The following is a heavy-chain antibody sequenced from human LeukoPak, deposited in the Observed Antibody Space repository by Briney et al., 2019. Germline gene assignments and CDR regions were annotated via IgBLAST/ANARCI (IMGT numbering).Heavy chain of an antibody. D-gene: IGHD7-27*01. CDR2: KKQDGSEK. CDR1: GFTFSSYW. V-gene: IGHV3-7*01. Sequence: PGGSLSLSCAASGFTFSSYWMSWFRQAPGKGRDWVANKKQDGSEKYYVDSVKGRFTISRDNAKNSLYLQMNSLRAEDTAVYYCARVVPNWGHEGNWYFDLWGRGTLVTVSS. CDR3: ARVVPNWGHEGNWYFDL. J-gene: IGHJ2*01.